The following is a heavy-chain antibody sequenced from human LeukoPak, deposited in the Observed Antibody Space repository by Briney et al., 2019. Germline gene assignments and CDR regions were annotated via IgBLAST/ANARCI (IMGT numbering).Heavy chain of an antibody. V-gene: IGHV3-33*01. D-gene: IGHD2-2*01. Sequence: GRPLRLSCAASGFTFSKYGMHWARQAPGKGLEWVAVIWYDGNNKDYADSVKDRFSISRDNSKNTLSLQMNSLRVEDTAMYYCARVNCRSSSCYLASYFFDSWGQGTLVTVSS. CDR1: GFTFSKYG. CDR2: IWYDGNNK. CDR3: ARVNCRSSSCYLASYFFDS. J-gene: IGHJ5*01.